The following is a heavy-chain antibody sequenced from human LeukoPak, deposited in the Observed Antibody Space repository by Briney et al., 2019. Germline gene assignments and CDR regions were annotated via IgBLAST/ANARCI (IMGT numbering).Heavy chain of an antibody. J-gene: IGHJ4*02. CDR2: ISSSSSYI. V-gene: IGHV3-21*01. Sequence: GGSLRLSCAASGFTFSSYSMNWVRQAPGKGLEWVSSISSSSSYIYYADSVKGRFTISRDNAKNSLYLQMNSLRAEGTAVYYCAKDFDYYGSGPNGFDYWGQGTLVTVSS. CDR3: AKDFDYYGSGPNGFDY. CDR1: GFTFSSYS. D-gene: IGHD3-10*01.